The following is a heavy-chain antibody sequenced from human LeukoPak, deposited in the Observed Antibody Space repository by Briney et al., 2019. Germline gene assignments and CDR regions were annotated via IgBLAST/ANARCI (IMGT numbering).Heavy chain of an antibody. Sequence: ASVTVSCKASGYDVISYGITWVRQAPGQGPEWMGWISAYNGNTNYAQKVQGRVTMTTDTSTRTAYMELRSLRSDDTAVYYCARAICSSSSCHGRNDYWGQGTLVTVSS. V-gene: IGHV1-18*04. J-gene: IGHJ4*02. D-gene: IGHD2-2*01. CDR2: ISAYNGNT. CDR3: ARAICSSSSCHGRNDY. CDR1: GYDVISYG.